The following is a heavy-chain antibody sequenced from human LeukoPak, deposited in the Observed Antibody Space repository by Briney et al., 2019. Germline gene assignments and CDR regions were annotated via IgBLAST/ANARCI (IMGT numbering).Heavy chain of an antibody. V-gene: IGHV4-30-2*01. CDR2: IYHSGST. D-gene: IGHD3-22*01. CDR3: ARRFYDSSGYYYFDY. Sequence: PSETLSLTCAVSGGSISSGGYSWSWIRQPPGKGLEWIGYIYHSGSTYYNPSLKSRVTISVDRSKNQFSLKLSSVTAADTAVYYCARRFYDSSGYYYFDYWGQGTLVTVSS. J-gene: IGHJ4*02. CDR1: GGSISSGGYS.